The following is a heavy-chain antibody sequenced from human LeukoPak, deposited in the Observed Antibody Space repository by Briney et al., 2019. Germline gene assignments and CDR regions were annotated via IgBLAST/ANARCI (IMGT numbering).Heavy chain of an antibody. Sequence: PSETLSLTCTVSGGSISSYYWTWVRQPPGKRLERIGYIYYSGSTNYNPSLKSRVSMSVDTSKNQISLKLSSVTAADTAVYYCARRQWLVHYFDYWGQGTLVTVSS. CDR1: GGSISSYY. CDR2: IYYSGST. D-gene: IGHD6-19*01. J-gene: IGHJ4*02. V-gene: IGHV4-59*08. CDR3: ARRQWLVHYFDY.